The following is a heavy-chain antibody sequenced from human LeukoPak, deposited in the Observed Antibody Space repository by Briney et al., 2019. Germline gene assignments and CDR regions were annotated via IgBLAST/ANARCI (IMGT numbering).Heavy chain of an antibody. CDR3: ARGRYSSSWYVFGESHDNWFDP. CDR1: GFTFSSYS. J-gene: IGHJ5*02. Sequence: GGSLRLSCAASGFTFSSYSMNWVRQAPGKGLEWVSYISSSSTIYYADSVKGRFTISRDNAKNSLYLQMNSLRAEDTAVYYCARGRYSSSWYVFGESHDNWFDPWGQGTLVTVSS. D-gene: IGHD6-13*01. V-gene: IGHV3-48*01. CDR2: ISSSSTI.